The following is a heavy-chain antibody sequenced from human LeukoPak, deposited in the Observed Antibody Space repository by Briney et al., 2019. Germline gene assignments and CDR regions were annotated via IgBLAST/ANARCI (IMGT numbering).Heavy chain of an antibody. J-gene: IGHJ4*02. D-gene: IGHD4-17*01. CDR2: INHSGST. CDR3: ARGTMTTVTYYFDY. CDR1: GGSFSGYY. V-gene: IGHV4-34*01. Sequence: SETLSLACAVYGGSFSGYYWSWIRQPPGKGLEWIGEINHSGSTNYNPSLKSRVTISVDTSKNQFSLKLSSVTAADTAVYYCARGTMTTVTYYFDYWGQGTLVTVSS.